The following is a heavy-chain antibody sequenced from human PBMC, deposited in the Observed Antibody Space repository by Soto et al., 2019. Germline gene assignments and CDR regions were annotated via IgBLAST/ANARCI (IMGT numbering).Heavy chain of an antibody. D-gene: IGHD4-4*01. CDR1: GGSISSSNW. Sequence: TLSLTCTVSGGSISSSNWWSWVRQPPGKGLEWIGEIYHSGSTNYNPSLKSRVTISVDKSKNQFSLKLSSVTAADTAVYYCARDKPTVTNYYYYYYGMDVWGQGTTVTVSS. CDR3: ARDKPTVTNYYYYYYGMDV. V-gene: IGHV4-4*02. J-gene: IGHJ6*02. CDR2: IYHSGST.